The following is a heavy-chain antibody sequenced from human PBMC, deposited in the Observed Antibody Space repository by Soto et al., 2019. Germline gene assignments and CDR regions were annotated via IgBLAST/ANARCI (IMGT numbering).Heavy chain of an antibody. V-gene: IGHV1-8*01. J-gene: IGHJ5*02. Sequence: QVQLVQSGAEVKKPGASVKVSCKASGYTFTSYDINWVRQATGQGLEWMGWMNPNSGNTGYAQKFQGRVTMTSNTSISTAYMELSSLSSEDTAVYYCARESYYYGSGSYNWFDPWGQGTLVTVSS. CDR1: GYTFTSYD. D-gene: IGHD3-10*01. CDR2: MNPNSGNT. CDR3: ARESYYYGSGSYNWFDP.